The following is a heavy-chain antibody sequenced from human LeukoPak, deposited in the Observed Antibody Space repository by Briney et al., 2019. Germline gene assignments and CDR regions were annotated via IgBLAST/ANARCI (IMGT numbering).Heavy chain of an antibody. CDR3: ARVAEAAAFDS. J-gene: IGHJ4*02. Sequence: PGGSLRLSCAASGFTFSDYYMSWIRQAPGKGLEWVSYISSSGSTIYYADSVKGRFTISRDNAKNSLYLQMNSLKPEDTAVYYCARVAEAAAFDSWGQGTLFTVSS. D-gene: IGHD6-13*01. CDR1: GFTFSDYY. CDR2: ISSSGSTI. V-gene: IGHV3-11*04.